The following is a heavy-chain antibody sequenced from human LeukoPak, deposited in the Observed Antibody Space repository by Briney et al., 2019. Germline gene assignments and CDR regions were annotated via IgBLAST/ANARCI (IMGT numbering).Heavy chain of an antibody. CDR2: IYYSGST. V-gene: IGHV4-39*01. D-gene: IGHD5-18*01. CDR3: ARRGYSSYFDY. Sequence: PSETLSFTGTVSGGSISSNNYHWGWIRQSPGKGLEWIGSIYYSGSTYYNPSLKSRVTISVDTSKNRFSLKLNSVTAADTAVYYCARRGYSSYFDYWGQGTVVTVSS. J-gene: IGHJ4*01. CDR1: GGSISSNNYH.